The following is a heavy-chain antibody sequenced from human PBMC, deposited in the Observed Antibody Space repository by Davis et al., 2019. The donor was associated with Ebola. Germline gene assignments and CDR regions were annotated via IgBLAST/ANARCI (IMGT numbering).Heavy chain of an antibody. Sequence: PGGSLRLSCAASGFTFSSYSMNWVRQAPGKGLEWVSSISSSSSYIYYADSVKGRFTISRDNAKNSLYLQMNSLRAEDTAVYYCARNAAPVATISGHDYWGQGTLVTVSS. V-gene: IGHV3-21*01. CDR1: GFTFSSYS. J-gene: IGHJ4*02. CDR3: ARNAAPVATISGHDY. CDR2: ISSSSSYI. D-gene: IGHD5-12*01.